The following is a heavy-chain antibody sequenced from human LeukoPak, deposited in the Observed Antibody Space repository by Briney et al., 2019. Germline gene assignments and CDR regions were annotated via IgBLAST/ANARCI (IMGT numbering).Heavy chain of an antibody. CDR3: ARLVRGGSSWYYYYYGMDV. Sequence: SETLSLTCTVSGGSISSSHYYWGWIRQPPGKGLEWIGSIYYSGSTDYNPSLKSRVTISVDTSKNLFSLRLSSVTAADTAVYYCARLVRGGSSWYYYYYGMDVWGQGTTVTVSS. CDR1: GGSISSSHYY. J-gene: IGHJ6*02. CDR2: IYYSGST. V-gene: IGHV4-39*02. D-gene: IGHD6-13*01.